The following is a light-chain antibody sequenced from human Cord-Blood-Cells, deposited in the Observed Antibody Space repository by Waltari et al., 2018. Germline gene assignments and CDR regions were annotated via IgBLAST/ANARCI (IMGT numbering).Light chain of an antibody. Sequence: DIQLTQSPSFLSASVGDRVTIPCRASQGISSYLAWYQQKPGKAPKHLIYAASTLQSGVPSRFSGSGSGTEFTRTISSLQPEDFATYYCQQLNRYPLTVGGGTKVEIK. J-gene: IGKJ4*01. CDR3: QQLNRYPLT. CDR2: AAS. CDR1: QGISSY. V-gene: IGKV1-9*01.